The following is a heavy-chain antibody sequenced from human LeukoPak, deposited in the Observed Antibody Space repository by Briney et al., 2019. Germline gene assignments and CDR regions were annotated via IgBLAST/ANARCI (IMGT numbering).Heavy chain of an antibody. Sequence: SETLSLTCIVSGYSISSGYYWGWIRQPPGKGLEWIGNIHHSGSTYYNPSLKSRVTTSVDTSKNQLSLKLSSVTAADTAVYYWARGGIIAAAGDYYYMDVWGKGTTVTVSS. CDR1: GYSISSGYY. D-gene: IGHD6-13*01. CDR3: ARGGIIAAAGDYYYMDV. CDR2: IHHSGST. V-gene: IGHV4-38-2*02. J-gene: IGHJ6*03.